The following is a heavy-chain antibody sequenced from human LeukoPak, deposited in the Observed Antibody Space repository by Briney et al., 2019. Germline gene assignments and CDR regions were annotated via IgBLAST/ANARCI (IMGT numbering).Heavy chain of an antibody. CDR1: GGSMSTYY. V-gene: IGHV4-59*01. D-gene: IGHD1-14*01. CDR3: AGMRITTPTVRTLDY. J-gene: IGHJ4*02. Sequence: PSETLSLTCTVSGGSMSTYYWTWIRQPPGKGLEWIGFIYYTGSTTYNPSLTSRVTISVDTSKNQFSLKLSSVTAADTAVYYCAGMRITTPTVRTLDYWGQGTLVTVSS. CDR2: IYYTGST.